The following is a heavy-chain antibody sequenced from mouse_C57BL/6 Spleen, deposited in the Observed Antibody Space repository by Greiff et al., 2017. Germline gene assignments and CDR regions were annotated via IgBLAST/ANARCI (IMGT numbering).Heavy chain of an antibody. CDR2: ISDGGSYT. D-gene: IGHD2-10*02. Sequence: EVKLMESGGGLVKPGGSLKLSCAASGFTFTSYAMSWVRQTPEKRLEWVATISDGGSYTYYPDNVKGPFTISRATAKTNMYLQMSNLKSEDTAMYYCARGYGNSHYYAMDDWGKGTSVTVSS. V-gene: IGHV5-4*03. CDR3: ARGYGNSHYYAMDD. CDR1: GFTFTSYA. J-gene: IGHJ4*01.